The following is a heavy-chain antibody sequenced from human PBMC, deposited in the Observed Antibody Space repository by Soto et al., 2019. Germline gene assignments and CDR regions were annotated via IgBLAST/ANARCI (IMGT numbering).Heavy chain of an antibody. CDR1: GYSFTSYH. CDR2: ISADNFKT. Sequence: QIQLVQSGLEVKKPDASVKVSCKDSGYSFTSYHITWLRQAPGQWLEWMGWISADNFKTNYAQNLQGRVTMTTDTSTSTVYLELRSLRYDDTAIYYCAREYNSGWAGTSLDYWGQGTLVTVSS. J-gene: IGHJ4*02. D-gene: IGHD6-19*01. CDR3: AREYNSGWAGTSLDY. V-gene: IGHV1-18*01.